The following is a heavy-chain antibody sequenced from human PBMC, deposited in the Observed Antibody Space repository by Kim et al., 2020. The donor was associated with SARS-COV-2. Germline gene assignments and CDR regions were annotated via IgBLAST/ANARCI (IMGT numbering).Heavy chain of an antibody. CDR1: GGSISSSSYY. CDR2: IYYSGST. J-gene: IGHJ4*02. Sequence: SETLSLTCTVSGGSISSSSYYWGWIRQPPGKGLEWIGSIYYSGSTYYNPSLKSRVTISVDTPKNQFSLKLSSVTAADTAVYYCARRRGYGDYFFDYWGQGTLVTVSS. V-gene: IGHV4-39*01. CDR3: ARRRGYGDYFFDY. D-gene: IGHD4-17*01.